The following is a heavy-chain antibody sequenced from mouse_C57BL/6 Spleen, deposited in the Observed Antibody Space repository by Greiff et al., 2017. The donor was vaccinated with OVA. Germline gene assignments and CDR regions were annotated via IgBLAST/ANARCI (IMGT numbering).Heavy chain of an antibody. CDR1: GFSLTSYG. CDR3: ARNGETAQATYAMDY. V-gene: IGHV2-2*01. CDR2: IWSGGST. Sequence: VKLQESGPGLVQPSQSLSITCTVSGFSLTSYGVHWVRQSPGKGLEWLGVIWSGGSTDYNAAFISRLSISKDNSKSQVFFKMNSLQADDTAIYYCARNGETAQATYAMDYWGQGTSVTVSS. J-gene: IGHJ4*01. D-gene: IGHD3-2*02.